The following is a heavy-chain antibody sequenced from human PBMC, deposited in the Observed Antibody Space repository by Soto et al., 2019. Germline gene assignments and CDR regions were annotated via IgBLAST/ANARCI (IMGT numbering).Heavy chain of an antibody. CDR2: ISYDGNNK. V-gene: IGHV3-30-3*01. CDR1: GFTFSTYS. J-gene: IGHJ5*02. CDR3: ARDGERGYSYDYWFDP. D-gene: IGHD5-18*01. Sequence: GGSLRLSCAASGFTFSTYSMHWVRQAPGKGLEWVALISYDGNNKYYADSVKGRFTISRDNSKNTLYLQMNSLRAEDTAVFHCARDGERGYSYDYWFDPWGQGTLVTVSS.